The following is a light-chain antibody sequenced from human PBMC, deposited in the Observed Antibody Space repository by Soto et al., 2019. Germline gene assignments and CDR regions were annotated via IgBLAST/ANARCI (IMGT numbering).Light chain of an antibody. V-gene: IGKV3D-20*02. CDR2: GAS. CDR1: QSVSSSY. CDR3: QQRSNWPPLT. J-gene: IGKJ4*01. Sequence: EIVLTQSPGTLSLSPGERATLSCRASQSVSSSYLAWYQQKPGQAPRLLIYGASSRATDIPARFSGSGSGTDFTLTISSLEPEDFAVYYCQQRSNWPPLTFGGGTKVDIK.